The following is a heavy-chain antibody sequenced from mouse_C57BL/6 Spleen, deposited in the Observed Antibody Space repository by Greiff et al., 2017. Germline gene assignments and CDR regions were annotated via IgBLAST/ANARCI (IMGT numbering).Heavy chain of an antibody. CDR2: ISYDGSN. V-gene: IGHV3-6*01. J-gene: IGHJ1*03. Sequence: EVQLQQSGPGLVKPSQSLSLTCSVTGYSITSGYYWNWIRQFPGNKLEWMGYISYDGSNNYNPSLKNRISITRDTSKNQFFLKLNSVTTEDTATYYCARGWITTVVAPWYFDVWGTGTTLTVSS. D-gene: IGHD1-1*01. CDR1: GYSITSGYY. CDR3: ARGWITTVVAPWYFDV.